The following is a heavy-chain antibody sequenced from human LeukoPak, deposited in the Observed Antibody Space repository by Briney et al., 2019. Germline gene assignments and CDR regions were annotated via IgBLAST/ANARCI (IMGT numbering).Heavy chain of an antibody. J-gene: IGHJ4*02. CDR2: INHSGST. CDR1: GSSIRSGYY. D-gene: IGHD5-18*01. V-gene: IGHV4-34*01. CDR3: ARGSRWIQLHYFDY. Sequence: SETLSLTCTVFGSSIRSGYYWGWIRQPPGKGLEWIGEINHSGSTNYNPSLKSRVTISVDTSKNQFSLKLSSVTAADTAVYYCARGSRWIQLHYFDYWGQGTLVTVSS.